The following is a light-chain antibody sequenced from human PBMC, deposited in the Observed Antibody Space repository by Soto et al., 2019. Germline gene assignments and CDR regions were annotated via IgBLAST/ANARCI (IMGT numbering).Light chain of an antibody. Sequence: EIVMTQSPATLSVSPGESATLSCRASQSVSSNLAWHQQKPGQAPRILMYDASTRATGISARFSGSGSGTDFTLTISSLQHEDFATYYCQQLNSYPRTFGGGTKLDIK. V-gene: IGKV3-15*01. CDR1: QSVSSN. J-gene: IGKJ4*01. CDR3: QQLNSYPRT. CDR2: DAS.